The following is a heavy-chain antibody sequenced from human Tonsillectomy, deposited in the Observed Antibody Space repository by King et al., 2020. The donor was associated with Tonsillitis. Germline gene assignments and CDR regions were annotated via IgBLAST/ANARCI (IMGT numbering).Heavy chain of an antibody. Sequence: VQLVESGGGLVQPGGSLRLSCAASGFTFSSYWMSWVRQAPGKGLERVANIKQDGSEKYYVDSVKGRFTISGDNAKNSLYLQMNSLRAEDTAVYYCARAGTSSWGAFDIWGRGTMVTVSS. V-gene: IGHV3-7*04. CDR3: ARAGTSSWGAFDI. D-gene: IGHD6-6*01. J-gene: IGHJ3*02. CDR2: IKQDGSEK. CDR1: GFTFSSYW.